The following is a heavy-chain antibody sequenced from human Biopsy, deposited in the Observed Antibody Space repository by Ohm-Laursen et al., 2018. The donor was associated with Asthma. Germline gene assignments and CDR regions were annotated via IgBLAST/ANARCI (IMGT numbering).Heavy chain of an antibody. Sequence: SVKVSCKASGGTFSTFGISWVRQAPGQGLEWMGRIIPFYGTATYAQNFQGRLTLTADESTSTAYMELSSLRSEDTTVYFCARDYDGDYVQRHLPLAYWGQGTLVTVSS. V-gene: IGHV1-69*13. J-gene: IGHJ4*02. CDR2: IIPFYGTA. CDR1: GGTFSTFG. D-gene: IGHD4-17*01. CDR3: ARDYDGDYVQRHLPLAY.